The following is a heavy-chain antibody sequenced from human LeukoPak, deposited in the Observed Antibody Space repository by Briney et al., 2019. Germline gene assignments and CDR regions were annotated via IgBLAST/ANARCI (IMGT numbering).Heavy chain of an antibody. CDR3: AREYYYGSGSYFH. V-gene: IGHV1-2*06. J-gene: IGHJ4*02. D-gene: IGHD3-10*01. Sequence: ASVKVSCKASGYTFTGYYMHWVRQAPGQGLEWMGRINPNSGGTNYAQKFQGRVTMTRDTSISTAYMELSRQRSDDTAVYYCAREYYYGSGSYFHWGQGTLVTVSS. CDR2: INPNSGGT. CDR1: GYTFTGYY.